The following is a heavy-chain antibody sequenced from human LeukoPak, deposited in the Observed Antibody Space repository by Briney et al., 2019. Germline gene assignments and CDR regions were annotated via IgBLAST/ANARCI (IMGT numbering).Heavy chain of an antibody. CDR2: ISGSGGST. J-gene: IGHJ4*02. V-gene: IGHV3-23*01. CDR3: ANVVTAIRLPYYFDY. CDR1: GFTFSSYA. Sequence: GGSLRLSCAASGFTFSSYAMSWVRQAPGKGLEWVSAISGSGGSTYYADSVKGRFTISRDNSKNTLYLQMNSLRAEDTAVYYRANVVTAIRLPYYFDYWGQGTLVTVSS. D-gene: IGHD2-21*02.